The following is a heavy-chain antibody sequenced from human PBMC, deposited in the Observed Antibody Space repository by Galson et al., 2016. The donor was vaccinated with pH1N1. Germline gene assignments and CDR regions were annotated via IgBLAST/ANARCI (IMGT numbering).Heavy chain of an antibody. D-gene: IGHD4-17*01. CDR2: MSTNSDDT. Sequence: SVKVSCKASGYTFTDYYLHWVRQAPGQGLEWMGWMSTNSDDTNSAQNFQGRVTMTRDTSVTTAYMELGRLRSDDTAIYYCARVGPTVTTYDSWGQGTLVTVSS. J-gene: IGHJ4*02. CDR3: ARVGPTVTTYDS. CDR1: GYTFTDYY. V-gene: IGHV1-2*02.